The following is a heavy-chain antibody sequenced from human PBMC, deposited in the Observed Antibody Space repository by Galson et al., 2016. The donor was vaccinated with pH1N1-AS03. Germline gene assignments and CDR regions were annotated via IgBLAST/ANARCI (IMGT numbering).Heavy chain of an antibody. CDR1: GFSLSTSGVG. CDR3: ARAYYGDFADWFDP. D-gene: IGHD4-17*01. CDR2: IYWNDDI. V-gene: IGHV2-5*01. Sequence: PALVKPPQTLTLTCTFSGFSLSTSGVGVGWIRQAPGKALEWLAIIYWNDDIRYSPSLRNRLTITKDTSKSQVVLTMTNMDPVGTATYFCARAYYGDFADWFDPWGQGTLVTVSS. J-gene: IGHJ5*02.